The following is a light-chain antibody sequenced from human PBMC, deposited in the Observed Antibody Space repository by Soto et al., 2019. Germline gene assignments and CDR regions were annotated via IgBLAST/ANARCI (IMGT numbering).Light chain of an antibody. CDR3: QQTSAFPRT. Sequence: DIQMTQSPSSVSASVGDRLTITCRASRDISNSLAWYQQTPGKAPKLLLRGASSLHRGVPSRFSGGGAGTEFTLTISSLQPEDFATYYCQQTSAFPRTFSQGTKV. V-gene: IGKV1-12*01. J-gene: IGKJ1*01. CDR1: RDISNS. CDR2: GAS.